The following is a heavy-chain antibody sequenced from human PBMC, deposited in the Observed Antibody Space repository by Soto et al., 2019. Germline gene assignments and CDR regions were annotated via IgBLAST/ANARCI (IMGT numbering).Heavy chain of an antibody. CDR1: SGSINSGAYY. V-gene: IGHV4-31*11. CDR3: ARVSATGTRWFDS. Sequence: PXETLSLSCAVCSGSINSGAYYWSWIRHYPGKGREWIGYIHYTGRTYYNPSLESRATISVDTSKKHSSLKLSSVTAADTAVYYCARVSATGTRWFDSWGQGTLVTVSS. CDR2: IHYTGRT. D-gene: IGHD6-13*01. J-gene: IGHJ5*01.